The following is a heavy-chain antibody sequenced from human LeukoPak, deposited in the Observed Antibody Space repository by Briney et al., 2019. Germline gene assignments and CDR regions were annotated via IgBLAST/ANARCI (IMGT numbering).Heavy chain of an antibody. Sequence: LETLSLTCTVSGGSISSTIYYWGWIRQPPGKGLEWIGSIYYSGSAYYNPSLKSRVTISVDTSKNQFSLKLSSVAAADTAVYYCARGAGYSTRNWFDPWGQGTLVTVSS. CDR3: ARGAGYSTRNWFDP. V-gene: IGHV4-39*01. J-gene: IGHJ5*02. D-gene: IGHD6-13*01. CDR2: IYYSGSA. CDR1: GGSISSTIYY.